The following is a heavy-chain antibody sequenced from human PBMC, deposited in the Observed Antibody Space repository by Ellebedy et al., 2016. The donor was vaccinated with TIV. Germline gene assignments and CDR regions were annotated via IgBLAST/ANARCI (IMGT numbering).Heavy chain of an antibody. CDR2: IHHSGST. CDR1: GGSIGSSY. J-gene: IGHJ5*02. Sequence: MPSETLSPTCTVSGGSIGSSYWNWIRQAPGKGLDWIGYIHHSGSTNYNPSLNSRVPISMDTSKNQFSLELSSVTAADAAVYYCARRKITERTISEYNWFDPWGQGTLVTVSS. V-gene: IGHV4-59*08. D-gene: IGHD1-20*01. CDR3: ARRKITERTISEYNWFDP.